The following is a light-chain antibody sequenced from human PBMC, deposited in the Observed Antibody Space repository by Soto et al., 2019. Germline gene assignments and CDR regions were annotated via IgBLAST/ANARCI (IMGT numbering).Light chain of an antibody. CDR2: WAS. V-gene: IGKV4-1*01. CDR1: QSVLYSSNNKNY. CDR3: QQYYSTPYP. Sequence: DIVMTQSPDSLAVSLGERATINCKSSQSVLYSSNNKNYLAWYQQKPGQPPKLLIYWASTRESGVPDRFSGSGSGTDFTLTISILQAEDVAVYHCQQYYSTPYPFGQGTKLEIK. J-gene: IGKJ2*01.